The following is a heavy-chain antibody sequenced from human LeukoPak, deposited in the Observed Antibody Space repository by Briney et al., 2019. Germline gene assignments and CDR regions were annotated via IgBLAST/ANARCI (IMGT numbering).Heavy chain of an antibody. CDR3: ANRGYCSSTSCYTPAHY. V-gene: IGHV3-30*02. J-gene: IGHJ4*02. D-gene: IGHD2-2*02. CDR2: IRYDGSNK. CDR1: GFTFSSYG. Sequence: PGGSLRLSCAASGFTFSSYGMHWVRQAPGKGLEWVAFIRYDGSNKYYADSVKSRFTISRDNSKNTLYLQMNSLRAEDTAVYYCANRGYCSSTSCYTPAHYGGQGTLVTVSS.